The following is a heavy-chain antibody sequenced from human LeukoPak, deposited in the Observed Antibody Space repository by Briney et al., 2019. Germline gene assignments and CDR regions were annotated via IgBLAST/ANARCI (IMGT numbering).Heavy chain of an antibody. Sequence: GGSPRLSCAASGFTSSDYYMSWIRQAPGKGLEWVSYISSSGSTIYYADSVKGRFTISRDNAKNSLYLQMNSLRAEDTAVYYCATHVQWLEFTYWGQGTLVTVSS. J-gene: IGHJ4*02. CDR3: ATHVQWLEFTY. CDR2: ISSSGSTI. D-gene: IGHD6-19*01. V-gene: IGHV3-11*01. CDR1: GFTSSDYY.